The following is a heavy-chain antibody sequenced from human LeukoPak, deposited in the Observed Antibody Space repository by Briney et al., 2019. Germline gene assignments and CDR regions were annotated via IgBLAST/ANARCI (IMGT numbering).Heavy chain of an antibody. CDR3: ARQVGYYDSSGNPYYYYGMGV. J-gene: IGHJ6*02. CDR1: GGSISSYY. V-gene: IGHV4-59*08. CDR2: IYYSGST. Sequence: PSETLSLTCTVSGGSISSYYWSWIRQPPGKGLEWIGYIYYSGSTNYNPSLKSQVTISVDTSKNQFSLKLSSVTAADTAVYYCARQVGYYDSSGNPYYYYGMGVWGQGTTVTVSS. D-gene: IGHD3-22*01.